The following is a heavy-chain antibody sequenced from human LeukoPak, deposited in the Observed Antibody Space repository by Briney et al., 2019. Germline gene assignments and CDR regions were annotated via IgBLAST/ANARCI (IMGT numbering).Heavy chain of an antibody. CDR3: ARDGGRDIVVVPAAGYYYYYMDV. D-gene: IGHD2-2*01. V-gene: IGHV1-2*02. Sequence: GASVKVSCKASGYTFTGYYMHWVRQAPGQGLEWMGWINPNSGGTNYAQKFQGRVTMTRDTSISTAYMELSRLRSDDTAVYYCARDGGRDIVVVPAAGYYYYYMDVWGKGTTVTVSS. CDR1: GYTFTGYY. CDR2: INPNSGGT. J-gene: IGHJ6*03.